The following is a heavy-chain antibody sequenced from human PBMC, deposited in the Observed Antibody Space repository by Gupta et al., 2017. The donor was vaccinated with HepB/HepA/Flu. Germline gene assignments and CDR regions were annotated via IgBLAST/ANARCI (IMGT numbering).Heavy chain of an antibody. D-gene: IGHD5-18*01. V-gene: IGHV3-23*01. Sequence: EAQLLESGGNLVQPGGSLRLSCGASGLTFSDYDTSWVRQAPGKVLAWVSCISTGGGGTYYADSVKGRFTISLDNSKNSLYVELNSLRAEDTAIYCCGRGAIHVDVCVKGTTVTVSS. CDR1: GLTFSDYD. CDR3: GRGAIHVDV. CDR2: ISTGGGGT. J-gene: IGHJ6*04.